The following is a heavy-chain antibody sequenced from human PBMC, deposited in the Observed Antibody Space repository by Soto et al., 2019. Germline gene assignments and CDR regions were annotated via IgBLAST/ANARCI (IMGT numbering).Heavy chain of an antibody. J-gene: IGHJ6*02. CDR1: RFTFTSYA. CDR3: AKGDNWNGVHYYYGMDV. CDR2: ISGDGGST. D-gene: IGHD1-20*01. Sequence: EVQLLESGGGLVQPGGSLRLSCAASRFTFTSYALNWVRQAPGKGLEWVSTISGDGGSTYYADSVKGRFTISRDNSKNTLYLQMNSLRAEDTAVYYCAKGDNWNGVHYYYGMDVWGQGTTVTVSS. V-gene: IGHV3-23*01.